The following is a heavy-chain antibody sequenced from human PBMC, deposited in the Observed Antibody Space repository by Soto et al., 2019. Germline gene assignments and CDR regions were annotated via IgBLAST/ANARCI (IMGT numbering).Heavy chain of an antibody. V-gene: IGHV3-64D*06. J-gene: IGHJ4*02. CDR1: GFPLSNHA. CDR2: INYNGGTT. Sequence: GGSLRLSCSASGFPLSNHAMHWVRQAPGKGLEYVSAINYNGGTTYYVDSVKGRFTISRDNSKNTLYLQMSSLKVEDTAMYHCVTWGGIEARNLDHWGQGTLVTVSS. CDR3: VTWGGIEARNLDH. D-gene: IGHD6-6*01.